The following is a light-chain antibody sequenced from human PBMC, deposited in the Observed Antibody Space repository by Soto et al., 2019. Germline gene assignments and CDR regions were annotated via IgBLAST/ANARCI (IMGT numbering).Light chain of an antibody. J-gene: IGKJ2*01. CDR2: GAS. Sequence: DIQMTQSASTLSASVGDRVTITCRASQSISSWLAWYQQKPGKAPKLLIYGASSLESGVPSRFSGSGSGTEFTLTISSLQPDDFATYYCQQYNSYSYTFAQGTKLEIK. CDR3: QQYNSYSYT. CDR1: QSISSW. V-gene: IGKV1-5*01.